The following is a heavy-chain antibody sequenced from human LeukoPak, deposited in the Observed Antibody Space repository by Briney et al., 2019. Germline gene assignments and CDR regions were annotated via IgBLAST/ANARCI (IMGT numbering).Heavy chain of an antibody. D-gene: IGHD2-2*01. J-gene: IGHJ4*02. V-gene: IGHV3-9*01. Sequence: GGSLRLSCAASGFTFDDYAMHWVRQAPGKGLEWVSGISWNSGSIGYADSVKGRFTISRDNAKNSLYLQMNSLRAEDTAVYYCGGYCSSTSCQEGIDYWGQGTLVTVSS. CDR2: ISWNSGSI. CDR3: GGYCSSTSCQEGIDY. CDR1: GFTFDDYA.